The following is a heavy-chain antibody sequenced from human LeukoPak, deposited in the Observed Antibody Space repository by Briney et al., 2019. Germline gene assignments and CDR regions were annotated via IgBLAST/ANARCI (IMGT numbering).Heavy chain of an antibody. V-gene: IGHV4-34*01. CDR1: GGSFSGYY. J-gene: IGHJ5*02. Sequence: PSETLSLTCAVYGGSFSGYYWSWIRQPPGKGLEWIGEINHSGSTNYNPSLKSRVTISVDTSKNQFSLKLSSVTAADTAVYYCARGKNYYGAGSYYKAKPRPLNWFDPWGQGTLVTVSS. CDR3: ARGKNYYGAGSYYKAKPRPLNWFDP. CDR2: INHSGST. D-gene: IGHD3-10*01.